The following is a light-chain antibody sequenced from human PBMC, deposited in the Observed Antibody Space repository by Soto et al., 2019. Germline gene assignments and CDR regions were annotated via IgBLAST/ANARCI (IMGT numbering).Light chain of an antibody. J-gene: IGLJ2*01. CDR3: SAWDGSLNNVL. CDR1: GYSIGTNT. CDR2: GNN. Sequence: LTQPPSASGTPGQRVTISCSGSGYSIGTNTVNWYRQLPGTAPKLLIYGNNQRPSGVPDRFSGSKSGTSASLAISGLQYEDEADYYCSAWDGSLNNVLFGGGTKLTVL. V-gene: IGLV1-44*01.